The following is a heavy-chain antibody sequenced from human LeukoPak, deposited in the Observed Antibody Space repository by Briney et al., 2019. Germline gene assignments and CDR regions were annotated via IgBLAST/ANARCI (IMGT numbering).Heavy chain of an antibody. CDR2: ISWNSGSI. CDR3: AKDMYSSGWYYFDY. V-gene: IGHV3-9*03. D-gene: IGHD6-19*01. CDR1: GFTFDDYA. J-gene: IGHJ4*02. Sequence: GGSLRLSCAASGFTFDDYAMHWVRQAPGKGLEWVSGISWNSGSIGYADSVKGRFTISRDNAKNSLYLQMNSLSAEDMALYYCAKDMYSSGWYYFDYWGQGTLVTVSS.